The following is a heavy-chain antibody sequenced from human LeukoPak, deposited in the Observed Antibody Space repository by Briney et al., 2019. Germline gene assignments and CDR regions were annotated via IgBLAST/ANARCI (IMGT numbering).Heavy chain of an antibody. V-gene: IGHV3-30-3*01. CDR1: GFSFSSYA. Sequence: GRSLRLSCAASGFSFSSYAMHWVRQAPGKGLEWVAVISYDGSNKYYADSVKGRFTISRDNSKNTLYVQMNSLRAEDTAVYYCAREGGAYYGSSGTTDFDYWGQGTLVTVSS. J-gene: IGHJ4*02. D-gene: IGHD3-22*01. CDR3: AREGGAYYGSSGTTDFDY. CDR2: ISYDGSNK.